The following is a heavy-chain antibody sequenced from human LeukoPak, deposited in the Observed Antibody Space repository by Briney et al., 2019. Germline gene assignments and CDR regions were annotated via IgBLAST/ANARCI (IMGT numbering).Heavy chain of an antibody. Sequence: SGGSLRLSCAASGFTFSSYAMSWVRQAPGKGLEWVANINQDGSNKQYVDSVKGRFAISRDNAKNSLYLQMNSLRAEDTAVYYCARFSRGTNSGSWGQGTLVTVSS. CDR2: INQDGSNK. J-gene: IGHJ5*02. V-gene: IGHV3-7*01. CDR1: GFTFSSYA. CDR3: ARFSRGTNSGS. D-gene: IGHD1-26*01.